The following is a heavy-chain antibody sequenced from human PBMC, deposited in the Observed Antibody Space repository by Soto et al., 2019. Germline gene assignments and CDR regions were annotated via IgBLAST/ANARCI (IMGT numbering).Heavy chain of an antibody. CDR3: AAGEVAATYYYYGMDV. Sequence: QMQLVQSGPEVKKPGTSVKVSCKASGFTFTSSAVQWVRQARGQRLEWIGWIVVGSGNTNYAQKFQERVTITRDMSTSEDYMEMSSLRSEDTAVYYCAAGEVAATYYYYGMDVWGQGTTVTVSS. V-gene: IGHV1-58*01. J-gene: IGHJ6*02. D-gene: IGHD2-15*01. CDR1: GFTFTSSA. CDR2: IVVGSGNT.